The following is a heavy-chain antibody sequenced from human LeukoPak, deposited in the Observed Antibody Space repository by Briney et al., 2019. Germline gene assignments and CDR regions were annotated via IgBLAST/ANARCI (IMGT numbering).Heavy chain of an antibody. CDR3: AKDGISGSYIRYFQH. CDR2: ISGSGGST. V-gene: IGHV3-23*01. D-gene: IGHD1-26*01. CDR1: GFTFSSYA. J-gene: IGHJ1*01. Sequence: GGSLRLSCAASGFTFSSYAMSWVRQARGKGLEWVSGISGSGGSTYYADSVKGRSTISRDNSKNTLYLQMNSLRAEDTAVYYCAKDGISGSYIRYFQHWGQGTLVTVSS.